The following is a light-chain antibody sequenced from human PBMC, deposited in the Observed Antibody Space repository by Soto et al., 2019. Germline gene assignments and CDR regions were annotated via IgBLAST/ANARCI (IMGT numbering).Light chain of an antibody. CDR2: GVS. V-gene: IGKV3-20*01. Sequence: EIVLTQSPGTLSLSPGERATLSCRASQSVSDNYLGWYQQKPGQAPRLLIYGVSTRATGIPDRFSGSGSGPDLTLTLTRPEPEDFAVYYWQQYGSSPRVNFGGGTKVEIK. CDR1: QSVSDNY. CDR3: QQYGSSPRVN. J-gene: IGKJ4*01.